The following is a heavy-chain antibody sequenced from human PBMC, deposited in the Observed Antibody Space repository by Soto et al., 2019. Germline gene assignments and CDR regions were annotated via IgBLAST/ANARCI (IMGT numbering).Heavy chain of an antibody. CDR3: ARGWVVAPPYDYYGMAF. J-gene: IGHJ6*02. CDR2: IWCDGSNQ. D-gene: IGHD2-15*01. V-gene: IGHV3-33*01. CDR1: GFTFSSYD. Sequence: QVQLVESGGGVVQPGRSLRLSCAASGFTFSSYDMHWVRQAPAKGLEWEAVIWCDGSNQYYADSVKGRFTISRDNSKNSLYLQMNSGRAEGTAVYYCARGWVVAPPYDYYGMAFWGHGTTVIVSS.